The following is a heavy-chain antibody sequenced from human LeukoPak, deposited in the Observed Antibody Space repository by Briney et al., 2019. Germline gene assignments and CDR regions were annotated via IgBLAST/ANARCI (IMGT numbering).Heavy chain of an antibody. CDR2: INPSGGST. CDR3: ARSATGSLYYYDSSGYPIGGYYFDY. Sequence: ASVNVSCKASGYTFTSYYMHWVRQAPGQGLEWMGIINPSGGSTSYAQKFQGRVTMTRDTSKNQFSLKLSSVTAADTAVYYCARSATGSLYYYDSSGYPIGGYYFDYWGQGTLVTVSS. D-gene: IGHD3-22*01. V-gene: IGHV1-46*01. CDR1: GYTFTSYY. J-gene: IGHJ4*02.